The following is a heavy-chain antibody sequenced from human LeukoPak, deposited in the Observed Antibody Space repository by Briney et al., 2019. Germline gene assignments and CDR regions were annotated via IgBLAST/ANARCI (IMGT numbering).Heavy chain of an antibody. CDR2: ISAYNGNT. CDR1: RYTFTTYG. CDR3: ARDRWIAVAVDDAFDI. V-gene: IGHV1-18*04. D-gene: IGHD6-19*01. J-gene: IGHJ3*02. Sequence: ASVKLSCKASRYTFTTYGISWVRQALGQRLECMGWISAYNGNTNYAQKLQGRVTMTTDTSTSTAYMELRSLRSDDTDVYYCARDRWIAVAVDDAFDIWGQGTMVTVSS.